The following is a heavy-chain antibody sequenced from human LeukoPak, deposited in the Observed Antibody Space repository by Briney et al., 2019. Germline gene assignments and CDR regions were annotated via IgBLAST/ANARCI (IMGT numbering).Heavy chain of an antibody. CDR3: ATLNSFGHDY. Sequence: PGGSLRLSCAASGFTFSSFWMHWVRQPPGKGLVWVSRIDTDGRTTTYADSVKGRFTISRDNARNTVYLQINSLRVEDTAVYYCATLNSFGHDYWGQGILVTVSS. CDR2: IDTDGRTT. V-gene: IGHV3-74*01. J-gene: IGHJ4*02. CDR1: GFTFSSFW. D-gene: IGHD5-18*01.